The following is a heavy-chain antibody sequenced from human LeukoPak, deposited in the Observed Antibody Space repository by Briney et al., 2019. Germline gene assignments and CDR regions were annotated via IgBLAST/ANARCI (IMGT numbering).Heavy chain of an antibody. J-gene: IGHJ5*02. Sequence: ASVKVSCKASGYTFTSYDINWVRQATGQGLEWMGWMNPNSGNTGYAQKFQGRVTMTRNTSISTAYMELSSLRSEDTAVYYCARGLAKGIVVVVAAFWFDPWGQGTLVTVSS. V-gene: IGHV1-8*01. CDR3: ARGLAKGIVVVVAAFWFDP. CDR2: MNPNSGNT. CDR1: GYTFTSYD. D-gene: IGHD2-15*01.